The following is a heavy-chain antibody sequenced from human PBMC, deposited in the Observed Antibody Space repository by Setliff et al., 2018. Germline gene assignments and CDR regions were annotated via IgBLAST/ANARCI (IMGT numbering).Heavy chain of an antibody. J-gene: IGHJ4*02. V-gene: IGHV4-39*01. CDR2: IYYSGST. CDR3: ARRRYYYDSSGYRWGGFYFDY. CDR1: GGSISSSSYY. D-gene: IGHD3-22*01. Sequence: PSETLSLTCTVSGGSISSSSYYWGWIRQPPGKGLEWIGSIYYSGSTYYNPSLKSRVTISVDTSISTAYMELSRLRSDDTAVYYCARRRYYYDSSGYRWGGFYFDYWGQGTLVTVSS.